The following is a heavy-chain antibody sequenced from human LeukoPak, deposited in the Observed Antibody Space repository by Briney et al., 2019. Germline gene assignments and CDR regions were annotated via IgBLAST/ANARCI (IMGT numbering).Heavy chain of an antibody. V-gene: IGHV3-30*18. CDR1: GFTFSSYG. J-gene: IGHJ4*02. CDR2: ISYDGSNK. D-gene: IGHD1-1*01. CDR3: AKLGTGTEVDY. Sequence: GGSLRLPCAASGFTFSSYGMHWVRQAPGKGLEWVAVISYDGSNKYYADSVKGRFTISRDNSKNTLYLQMNSLRAEDTAVYYCAKLGTGTEVDYWGQGTLVTVSS.